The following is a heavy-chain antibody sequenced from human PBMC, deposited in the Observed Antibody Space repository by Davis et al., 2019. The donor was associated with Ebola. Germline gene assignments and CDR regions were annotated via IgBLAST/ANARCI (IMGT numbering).Heavy chain of an antibody. V-gene: IGHV4-59*01. J-gene: IGHJ5*02. CDR2: IYYSGST. CDR3: ARVASYGWFDP. CDR1: GGSISSYY. Sequence: MPGGSLRLSCTVSGGSISSYYWSWIRQPPGKGLEWIGYIYYSGSTNYNPSLKSRVTISVDTSKNQFSLKLSSVTAADTAVYYCARVASYGWFDPWGQGTLVTVSS. D-gene: IGHD3-10*01.